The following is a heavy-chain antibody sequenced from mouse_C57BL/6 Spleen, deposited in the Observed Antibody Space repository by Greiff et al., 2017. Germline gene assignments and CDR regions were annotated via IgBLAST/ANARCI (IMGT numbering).Heavy chain of an antibody. V-gene: IGHV1-64*01. CDR2: IHPNSGST. CDR1: GYTFTSYW. D-gene: IGHD1-1*01. CDR3: ASEYYGRATDYFDY. J-gene: IGHJ2*01. Sequence: QVQLQQPGPELVKPGASVKLSCKASGYTFTSYWMHWVKQRPGQGLEWIGMIHPNSGSTNYNEKFKSKATLTVDKSSSTAYMQLSSLTSEDSAVYYCASEYYGRATDYFDYWGQGTTLTVSS.